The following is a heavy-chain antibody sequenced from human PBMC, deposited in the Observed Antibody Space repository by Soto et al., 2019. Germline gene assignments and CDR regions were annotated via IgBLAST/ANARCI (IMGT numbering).Heavy chain of an antibody. J-gene: IGHJ6*02. D-gene: IGHD2-2*01. V-gene: IGHV1-69*13. CDR2: IIPIFGTA. Sequence: SVKVSCKASGGTFSSYAISWVRQAPGQGLEWMGGIIPIFGTANYAQKFQGRVTITADESTSTAYMELSSLRSEDTAVYYCARLFSSNIFVAPPAPPPPYYSYYYGMDVWGEATTVTVS. CDR1: GGTFSSYA. CDR3: ARLFSSNIFVAPPAPPPPYYSYYYGMDV.